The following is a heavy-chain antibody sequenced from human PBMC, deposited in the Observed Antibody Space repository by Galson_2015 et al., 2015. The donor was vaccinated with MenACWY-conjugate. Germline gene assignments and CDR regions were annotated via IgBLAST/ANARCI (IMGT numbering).Heavy chain of an antibody. D-gene: IGHD6-25*01. CDR2: IWSDGSNK. CDR1: GFTFSSYG. Sequence: SLRLSCAASGFTFSSYGMHWVRQAPGKGLEWVAVIWSDGSNKYSADSVKGRFTISRDNSKNTLYLQMSSLRAEDTSVYYCAREAEAMGDWCFDLWGRGTLVTVSS. J-gene: IGHJ2*01. CDR3: AREAEAMGDWCFDL. V-gene: IGHV3-33*01.